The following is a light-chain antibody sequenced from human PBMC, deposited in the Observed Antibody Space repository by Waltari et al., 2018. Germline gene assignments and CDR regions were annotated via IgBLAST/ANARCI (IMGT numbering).Light chain of an antibody. Sequence: SSELTQDPAVSVALGQTVRITCQGDSLRDYYANWYQQKPGQAPVLVIHGENNRPSGIPDRFSGSNSGNTASLTITGAQAEDEADYFCNSRDTSGGRRHVVFGGGTKLTVL. V-gene: IGLV3-19*01. CDR2: GEN. J-gene: IGLJ2*01. CDR3: NSRDTSGGRRHVV. CDR1: SLRDYY.